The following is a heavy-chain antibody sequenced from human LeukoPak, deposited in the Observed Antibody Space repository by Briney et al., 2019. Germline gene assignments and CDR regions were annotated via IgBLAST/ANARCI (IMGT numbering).Heavy chain of an antibody. CDR1: GFSFSSYW. J-gene: IGHJ5*02. V-gene: IGHV3-66*03. Sequence: PGGSLRLSCAASGFSFSSYWMAWVRQAPGKGLEWVSLIRDSGETFYADSVKGRFTISRDNSKNTMYLQMNRLRVEDTAVYFCARDRAVTQDWVEFDPWGQGTLVTVSS. CDR3: ARDRAVTQDWVEFDP. D-gene: IGHD4-17*01. CDR2: IRDSGET.